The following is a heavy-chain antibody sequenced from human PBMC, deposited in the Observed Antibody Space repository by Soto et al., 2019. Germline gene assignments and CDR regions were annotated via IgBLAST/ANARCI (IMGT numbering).Heavy chain of an antibody. D-gene: IGHD7-27*01. Sequence: GGSLRLSCAASGFPFSTYAMTWVRQSPGRGLEWVSSISGSGDSTYYADSVKGRFTISRDNSKNTLYLQMNSLRAEDTAVYYCAKDGVNWVGGGHGMDVWGHGNPVTVSX. CDR1: GFPFSTYA. V-gene: IGHV3-23*01. J-gene: IGHJ6*02. CDR3: AKDGVNWVGGGHGMDV. CDR2: ISGSGDST.